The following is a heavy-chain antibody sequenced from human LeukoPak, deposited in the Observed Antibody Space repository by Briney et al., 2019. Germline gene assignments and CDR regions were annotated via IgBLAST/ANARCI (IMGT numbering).Heavy chain of an antibody. CDR3: ARVLCWTNFDY. V-gene: IGHV4-34*01. CDR1: GGSFSGYY. CDR2: INHSGST. J-gene: IGHJ4*02. Sequence: PSETLSLTCAVYGGSFSGYYWSWIRQPPGKGLEWIGEINHSGSTNYNPSLKSRVTISVDTSKNQFSLKLSSVTAADTAVYYCARVLCWTNFDYWGQGTLVTVSS. D-gene: IGHD1-1*01.